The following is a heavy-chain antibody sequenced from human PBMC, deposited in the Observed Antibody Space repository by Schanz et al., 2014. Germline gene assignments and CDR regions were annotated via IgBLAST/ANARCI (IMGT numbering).Heavy chain of an antibody. CDR3: ARDVSAYVGNYLDY. CDR2: ISAYTNNT. J-gene: IGHJ4*02. D-gene: IGHD5-12*01. V-gene: IGHV1-18*01. CDR1: RYTFNTYG. Sequence: QGQLVQSGPEVKEPGASVKVSCEASRYTFNTYGLNWVRQAPGQGLEWMGWISAYTNNTNYAQKLQGRVTMTTDTSTSTSYMELTSLRVDDTAVYYCARDVSAYVGNYLDYWGQGTLVTVSS.